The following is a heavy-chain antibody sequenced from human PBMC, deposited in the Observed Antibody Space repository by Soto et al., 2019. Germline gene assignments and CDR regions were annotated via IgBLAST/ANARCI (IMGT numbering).Heavy chain of an antibody. CDR3: ARGFGAWGSYDFAQ. J-gene: IGHJ4*02. V-gene: IGHV2-5*02. CDR2: IYWDDDK. Sequence: QITLKESGPTLVRHTQTLTLTCTVSGFSLDTWGVGVGWIRQPPGKAPEWLALIYWDDDKRYSPSLKNRLTITKDTSKNQVLLTVTHMDPVDTVTYYFARGFGAWGSYDFAQWGQGTLVTVSS. CDR1: GFSLDTWGVG. D-gene: IGHD3-16*01.